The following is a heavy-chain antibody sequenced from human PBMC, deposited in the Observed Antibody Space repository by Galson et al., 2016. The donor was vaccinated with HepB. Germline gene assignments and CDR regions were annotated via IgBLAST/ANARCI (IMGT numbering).Heavy chain of an antibody. CDR3: AKSIRGDDYYPFYYYSMDV. J-gene: IGHJ6*02. Sequence: LRLSCAASGFTFTSYVLSWVRQAPGKGLQWVSSISGTGDSTFYADSVKGRFTISRDKSKNTLYLQMNGLRAEDTAVYYCAKSIRGDDYYPFYYYSMDVWGQGTTVTVSS. V-gene: IGHV3-23*01. CDR1: GFTFTSYV. D-gene: IGHD3-10*01. CDR2: ISGTGDST.